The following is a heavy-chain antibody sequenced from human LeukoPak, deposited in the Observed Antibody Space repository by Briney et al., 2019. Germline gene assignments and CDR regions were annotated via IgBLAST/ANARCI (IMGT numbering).Heavy chain of an antibody. CDR3: ARDKGEYYDSSGYLDY. J-gene: IGHJ4*02. D-gene: IGHD3-22*01. CDR2: IYYSGNT. CDR1: GGSISSYY. Sequence: LETLSLTCTVSGGSISSYYWSWIRQPPGKGLEWIGYIYYSGNTNYNPSLKSRVTISVDTSKNQFSLKLSSVTAADTAMYYCARDKGEYYDSSGYLDYWGQGTLVTVSS. V-gene: IGHV4-59*01.